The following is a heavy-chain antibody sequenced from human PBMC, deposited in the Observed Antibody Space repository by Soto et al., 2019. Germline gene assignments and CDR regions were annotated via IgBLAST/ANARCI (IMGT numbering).Heavy chain of an antibody. CDR1: GFTFNTYA. V-gene: IGHV3-23*01. CDR2: ISGSGGRT. J-gene: IGHJ4*02. CDR3: ARIYNAYDYNYDY. D-gene: IGHD5-12*01. Sequence: EVQLLESGGGLVQRGGSLRLSCAASGFTFNTYAINWFRKAPGKGLEWVSGISGSGGRTYYADSGKGRFTISRDTSKNTLYLQMNSLRAEDTAVYYCARIYNAYDYNYDYWGQGTLVTVSS.